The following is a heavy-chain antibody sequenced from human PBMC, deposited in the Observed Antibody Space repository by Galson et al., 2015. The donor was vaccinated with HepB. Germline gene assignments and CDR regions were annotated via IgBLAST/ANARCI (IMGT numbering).Heavy chain of an antibody. CDR2: INTDGTFL. CDR3: ARVARYCGGASCYGWFDP. CDR1: GFIFSNYW. D-gene: IGHD2-2*01. J-gene: IGHJ5*02. Sequence: LRLSCAASGFIFSNYWMHWVRQTPGKGPVWISRINTDGTFLSYADAVKGRFTISRDNAKNTLYLQMSSLRAEDTAVYYCARVARYCGGASCYGWFDPWGQGTQVTVSS. V-gene: IGHV3-74*01.